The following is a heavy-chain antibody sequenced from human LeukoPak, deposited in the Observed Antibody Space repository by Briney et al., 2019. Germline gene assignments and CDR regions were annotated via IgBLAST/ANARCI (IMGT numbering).Heavy chain of an antibody. V-gene: IGHV3-30*03. CDR1: RFTFSNSI. J-gene: IGHJ3*02. D-gene: IGHD3-22*01. CDR3: AREGHTSGYCGCFDN. Sequence: GESLRLSCASSRFTFSNSIFHWVRQPPGKGLEWVAAMSFDGFSKYYADSVKGRFTISRDDSRSTVDLQLSSLRPDDTAVYYCAREGHTSGYCGCFDNWGQGTAVAVSS. CDR2: MSFDGFSK.